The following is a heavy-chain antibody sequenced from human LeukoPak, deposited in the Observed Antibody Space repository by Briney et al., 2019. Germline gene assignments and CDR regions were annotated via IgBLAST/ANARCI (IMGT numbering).Heavy chain of an antibody. CDR3: TRHYYGSGSFDY. Sequence: GGSLRLSCTASGFTFGDYAVSWFRQAPGKGLEWVGFIRSKAYGGTTEYAASVKGRFTISRDDSKSIAYLQMNSLKTEDTAVYYCTRHYYGSGSFDYWGQGTLVTVSS. CDR1: GFTFGDYA. D-gene: IGHD3-10*01. CDR2: IRSKAYGGTT. J-gene: IGHJ4*02. V-gene: IGHV3-49*03.